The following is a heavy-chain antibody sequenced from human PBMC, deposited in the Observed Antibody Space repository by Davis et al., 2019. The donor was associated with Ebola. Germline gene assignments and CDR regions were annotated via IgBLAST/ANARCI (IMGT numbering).Heavy chain of an antibody. Sequence: SETLSLTCTVSGGSVSSGSYYWSWIRQPPGKGLEWIGYIYYSGSTNYNPSLKSRVTISVDTSKNEFSLKLSSVTAADTAVYYCARGPEGIFGPYYYGMDVWGKGTTVTVSS. CDR2: IYYSGST. CDR3: ARGPEGIFGPYYYGMDV. J-gene: IGHJ6*04. CDR1: GGSVSSGSYY. V-gene: IGHV4-61*01. D-gene: IGHD3-3*01.